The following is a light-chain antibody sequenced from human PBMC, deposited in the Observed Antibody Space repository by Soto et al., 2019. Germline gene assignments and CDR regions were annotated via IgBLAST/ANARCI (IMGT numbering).Light chain of an antibody. CDR1: QSVSSN. Sequence: EIVLIQSPATLSLSPGERATLSCRASQSVSSNLAWYQQNPGQAPRLLIFDASNRATGIPARFSGSGSGTDFTLTICSLEPEDFAVYYCQQHSDWPLTFGGGTKVEIK. V-gene: IGKV3-11*01. J-gene: IGKJ4*01. CDR3: QQHSDWPLT. CDR2: DAS.